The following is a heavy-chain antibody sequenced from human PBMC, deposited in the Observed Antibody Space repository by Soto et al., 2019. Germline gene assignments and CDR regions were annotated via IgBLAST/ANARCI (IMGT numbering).Heavy chain of an antibody. Sequence: SVKVSCKASGGTFSSYAISWVRQAPGQGLEWTGGIIPIFGTANYAQKFQGRVTITADESTSTTYMELSSLRSEDTAVYYCARDRVVPYDFWSGFSGAFDFWGKGTRVTVSS. D-gene: IGHD3-3*01. V-gene: IGHV1-69*13. CDR1: GGTFSSYA. CDR2: IIPIFGTA. CDR3: ARDRVVPYDFWSGFSGAFDF. J-gene: IGHJ3*01.